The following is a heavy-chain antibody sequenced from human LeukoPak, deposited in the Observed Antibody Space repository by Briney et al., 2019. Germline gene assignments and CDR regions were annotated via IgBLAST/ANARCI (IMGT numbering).Heavy chain of an antibody. CDR3: ARLSEMFRGPQVIYYFDY. CDR2: ISSSTLKI. D-gene: IGHD3-10*01. CDR1: GFTFSKYA. J-gene: IGHJ4*02. V-gene: IGHV3-23*01. Sequence: GGSLRLSCAASGFTFSKYAMTWVRQAPGKGLEWVSAISSSTLKIYYADSVKGRFTISRDNSKNTLYLQLNSLRAEDTAVYYCARLSEMFRGPQVIYYFDYWGQGTLVTVSS.